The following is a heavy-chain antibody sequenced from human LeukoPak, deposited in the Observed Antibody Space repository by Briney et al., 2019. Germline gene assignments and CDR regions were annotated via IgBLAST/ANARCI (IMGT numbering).Heavy chain of an antibody. D-gene: IGHD3-10*01. V-gene: IGHV3-15*01. CDR3: TTDEGVDDYFDY. CDR1: GFTFSNAW. Sequence: GGSLRLSCAASGFTFSNAWMSWVRQAPGKRLEWVGRIFGKTDGGTTDYAAPVKGRFTISRDDSKNTLYLQMNSLKTEDTAVYYCTTDEGVDDYFDYWGQGALVTVSS. CDR2: IFGKTDGGTT. J-gene: IGHJ4*02.